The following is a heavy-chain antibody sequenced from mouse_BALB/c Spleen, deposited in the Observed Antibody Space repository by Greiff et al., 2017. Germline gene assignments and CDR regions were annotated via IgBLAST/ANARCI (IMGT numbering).Heavy chain of an antibody. D-gene: IGHD1-2*01. Sequence: EVKLVESGGGLVKPGGSLKLSCAASGFTFSSYAMSWVRQTPEKRLDWVASISSGGSTYYPDSVKGRFTISRDNARNILYLQMSSLRSEDTAMYYCARGGTITTATSFDYWGQGTTLTVSS. CDR2: ISSGGST. CDR3: ARGGTITTATSFDY. V-gene: IGHV5-6-5*01. CDR1: GFTFSSYA. J-gene: IGHJ2*01.